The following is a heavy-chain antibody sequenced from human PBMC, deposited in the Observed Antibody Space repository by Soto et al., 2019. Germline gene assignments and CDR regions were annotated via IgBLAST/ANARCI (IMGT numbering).Heavy chain of an antibody. J-gene: IGHJ4*02. CDR2: TATYNGQT. CDR1: GYTFTSYD. V-gene: IGHV1-18*04. D-gene: IGHD5-18*01. CDR3: ARCGYSTGYHY. Sequence: QVQLLQSGAEVKEPGASVKVSCKASGYTFTSYDISWVRQAPGQGLEWLGWTATYNGQTNYAQKLQGRVTMTTYTSTTTTYMELRSLRADDTAIYYCARCGYSTGYHYWGQGNLVTVSS.